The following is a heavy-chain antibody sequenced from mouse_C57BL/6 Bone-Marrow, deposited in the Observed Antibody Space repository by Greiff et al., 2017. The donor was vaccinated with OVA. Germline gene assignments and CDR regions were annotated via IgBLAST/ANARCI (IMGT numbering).Heavy chain of an antibody. D-gene: IGHD2-12*01. CDR1: GYTFTDYY. J-gene: IGHJ4*01. Sequence: VQLQQSGPVLVKPGASVKMSCKASGYTFTDYYMHWVKQSHGKSLEWIGVINPYNGGTSYNQKFKGKATLTADKSSSTAYMELNSLTSEDSAVYYCARDCYDAYYAMDYWGQGTSVTVSS. V-gene: IGHV1-19*01. CDR3: ARDCYDAYYAMDY. CDR2: INPYNGGT.